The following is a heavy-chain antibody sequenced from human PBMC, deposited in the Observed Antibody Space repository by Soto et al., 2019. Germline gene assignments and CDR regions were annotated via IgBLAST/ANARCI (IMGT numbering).Heavy chain of an antibody. CDR2: IHHSGST. D-gene: IGHD3-10*01. Sequence: SETLSLTCNVSGGSISSGGYYWTWIRQHPGKGLEWIGNIHHSGSTFYNPSLKSRVSISVDTSKNQFSLRAEDTAVYYCAKDSIGPWIQLGKSLGFGELRSWGQGTLVTVSS. CDR3: AKDSIGPWIQLGKSLGFGELRS. J-gene: IGHJ4*02. CDR1: GGSISSGGYY. V-gene: IGHV4-31*03.